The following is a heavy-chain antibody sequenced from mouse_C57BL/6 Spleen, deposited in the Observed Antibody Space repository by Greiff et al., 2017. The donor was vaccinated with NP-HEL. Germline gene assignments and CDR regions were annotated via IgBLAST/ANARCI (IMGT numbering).Heavy chain of an antibody. CDR1: GYTFTSYW. V-gene: IGHV1-52*01. D-gene: IGHD1-1*01. J-gene: IGHJ1*03. CDR2: IDPSDSDT. CDR3: ANYYGSSYGYFDV. Sequence: QVQLQQPGAELVRPGSSVKLSCKASGYTFTSYWMHWVKQRPIQGLEWIGNIDPSDSDTHYNQKFKDKATLTVDKSSSTAYMQLSSLTSEDSAVYYCANYYGSSYGYFDVWGTGTTVTVSS.